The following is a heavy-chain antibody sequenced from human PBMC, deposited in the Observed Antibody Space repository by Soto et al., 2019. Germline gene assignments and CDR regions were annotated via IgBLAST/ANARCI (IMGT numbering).Heavy chain of an antibody. V-gene: IGHV3-30*18. CDR1: GFTFSSYG. Sequence: QVQLVESGGGVVQPGRSLRLSCAASGFTFSSYGMHWVRQAPGKGREWVAVISYDGSNKYYADSVKGRFTISRDNSKNTLYLQMNSLRAEDTAVYYCAKDRPEGFLEWLLYNWGQGTLVTVSS. CDR2: ISYDGSNK. J-gene: IGHJ4*02. CDR3: AKDRPEGFLEWLLYN. D-gene: IGHD3-3*01.